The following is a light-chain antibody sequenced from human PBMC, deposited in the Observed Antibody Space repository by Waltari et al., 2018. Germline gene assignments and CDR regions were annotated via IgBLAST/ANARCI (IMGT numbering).Light chain of an antibody. CDR2: SAS. Sequence: VILTQSPATLSLSPGERATLSCRASQSVSSYLAWYQQKPGQAPRLLIHSASSRATGIPDRFRGRGSGTEFTLTISSLEPEDVGVYHWYQNSSGYPTFGGGTKVEIK. J-gene: IGKJ4*01. V-gene: IGKV3D-11*02. CDR1: QSVSSY. CDR3: YQNSSGYPT.